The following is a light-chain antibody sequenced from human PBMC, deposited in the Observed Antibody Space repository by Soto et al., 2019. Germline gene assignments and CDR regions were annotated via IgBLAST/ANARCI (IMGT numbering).Light chain of an antibody. CDR3: QQANSFPLT. Sequence: DIQMTQSPSSVSASVGDRVTITSRASQGSSSWLAWYQQKPGKAPKLLIYAASSLQSGVPSRFSGSGSGTDFTLAISSLQPEECATYYCQQANSFPLTFGGGSKVEIK. J-gene: IGKJ4*01. V-gene: IGKV1D-12*01. CDR1: QGSSSW. CDR2: AAS.